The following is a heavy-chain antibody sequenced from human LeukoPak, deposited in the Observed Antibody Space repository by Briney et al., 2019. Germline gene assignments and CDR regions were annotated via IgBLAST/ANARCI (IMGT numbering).Heavy chain of an antibody. Sequence: SETLSLTCTVSGVSISSYYWSWLPQPPGKGREWIGYIYYSGSTNYNPSLKSRVTISVDTSKNQFSLKLSSVTAADTAVYYCARLSYGDYEDNWGQGTLVTVSS. V-gene: IGHV4-59*08. CDR1: GVSISSYY. CDR2: IYYSGST. D-gene: IGHD4-17*01. CDR3: ARLSYGDYEDN. J-gene: IGHJ4*02.